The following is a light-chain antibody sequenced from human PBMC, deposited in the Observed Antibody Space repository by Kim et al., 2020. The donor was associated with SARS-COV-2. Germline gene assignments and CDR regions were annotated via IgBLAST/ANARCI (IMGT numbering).Light chain of an antibody. CDR1: QSRVFSDGKTY. V-gene: IGKV2-30*01. CDR3: MYGTHWPPSFT. CDR2: KVS. Sequence: SISCRASQSRVFSDGKTYLNWFHQRPGQSPRRLIYKVSSRDSGVPDRFSGSGSGTDFTLKISRVEAEDVGVYYCMYGTHWPPSFTFGGGTKVDIK. J-gene: IGKJ4*01.